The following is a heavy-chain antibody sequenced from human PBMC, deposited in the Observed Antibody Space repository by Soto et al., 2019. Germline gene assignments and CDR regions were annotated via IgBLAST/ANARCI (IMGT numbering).Heavy chain of an antibody. D-gene: IGHD3-22*01. CDR1: GGTFSSYA. V-gene: IGHV1-69*06. J-gene: IGHJ5*02. Sequence: SVKVSCKASGGTFSSYAISWVRQAPGQGLEWMGGIIPIFGTANYAQKFQGRVTITADKSTSTAYMELSSLRSEDTAVYYCAASHYCYDSSGYSPRNWFDPWGQGTMVTVSS. CDR2: IIPIFGTA. CDR3: AASHYCYDSSGYSPRNWFDP.